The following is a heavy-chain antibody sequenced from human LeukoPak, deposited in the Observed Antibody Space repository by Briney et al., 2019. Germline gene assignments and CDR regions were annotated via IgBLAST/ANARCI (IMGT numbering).Heavy chain of an antibody. J-gene: IGHJ6*04. V-gene: IGHV3-49*04. CDR2: IRSKAYGGTT. Sequence: GGSLRLSCTASRFTFGDYAVSWVSQAQGKGLEWVGFIRSKAYGGTTEYAASVKGRFTISRDDSKSIAYLQMNSLKTEDTAVYYCTRVLNYYGSGSYYSPYYYGMDVWGKGTTVTVSS. D-gene: IGHD3-10*01. CDR1: RFTFGDYA. CDR3: TRVLNYYGSGSYYSPYYYGMDV.